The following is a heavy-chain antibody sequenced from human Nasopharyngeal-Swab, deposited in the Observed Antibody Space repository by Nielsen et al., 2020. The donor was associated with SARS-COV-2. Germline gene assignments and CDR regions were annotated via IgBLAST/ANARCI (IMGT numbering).Heavy chain of an antibody. Sequence: SETLSLTCAVYGGAFGGFYWRWIRQSPGEGLEWLGELNPSGGTAYNPSLKSRVSMSVDTSKNQVFLNFKAVTAAGTGLYYCARGRRERAPRYYYYGMDVWGQGTTVSVS. J-gene: IGHJ6*02. CDR2: LNPSGGT. V-gene: IGHV4-34*01. D-gene: IGHD1-1*01. CDR3: ARGRRERAPRYYYYGMDV. CDR1: GGAFGGFY.